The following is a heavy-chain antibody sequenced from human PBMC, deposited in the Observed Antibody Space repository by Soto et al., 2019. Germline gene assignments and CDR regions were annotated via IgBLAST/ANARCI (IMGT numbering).Heavy chain of an antibody. D-gene: IGHD3-3*01. J-gene: IGHJ3*01. CDR3: AKDTVGGYSFWSGYYSDGLDV. Sequence: EVKLLESGGGLAQPGGSLRLSCVGSGFTFDSYAISWVRQAPGERLQWIAAISGSADGTDYAHSVRGRFTISRDNAKKTSPLRRYSLRIEDTAVYFCAKDTVGGYSFWSGYYSDGLDVWGQGTLVTVS. CDR2: ISGSADGT. V-gene: IGHV3-23*01. CDR1: GFTFDSYA.